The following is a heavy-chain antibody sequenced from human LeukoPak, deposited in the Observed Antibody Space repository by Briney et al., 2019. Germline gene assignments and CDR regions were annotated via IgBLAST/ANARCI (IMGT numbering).Heavy chain of an antibody. D-gene: IGHD4-23*01. Sequence: GSLRLSCAASGFTFSSYSMNWVRQAPGKGLEWVSSISSSSSYIYYADSVKGRFTISRDNAKNSLYLQMNSLRAEDTAVFYCARGPTGVTYDAFDVWGQGTMITVSS. V-gene: IGHV3-21*01. CDR1: GFTFSSYS. J-gene: IGHJ3*01. CDR3: ARGPTGVTYDAFDV. CDR2: ISSSSSYI.